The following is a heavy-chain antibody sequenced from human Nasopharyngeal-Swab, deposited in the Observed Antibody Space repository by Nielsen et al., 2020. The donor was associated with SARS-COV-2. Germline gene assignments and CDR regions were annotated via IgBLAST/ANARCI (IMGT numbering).Heavy chain of an antibody. V-gene: IGHV3-30*18. CDR3: AKMAGYSSSWYGSSLIDY. J-gene: IGHJ4*02. Sequence: GGSLRLSCAASGFTFSSYRMHWVRQAPGKGLEWVAVISYDGSNKYYADSVKGRFTISRDNSKNTLYLQMNSLRAEDTAVYYCAKMAGYSSSWYGSSLIDYWGQGTLVTVSS. D-gene: IGHD6-13*01. CDR1: GFTFSSYR. CDR2: ISYDGSNK.